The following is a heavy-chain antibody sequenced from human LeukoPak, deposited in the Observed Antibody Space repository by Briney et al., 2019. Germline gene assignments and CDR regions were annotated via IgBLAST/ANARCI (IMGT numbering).Heavy chain of an antibody. D-gene: IGHD6-13*01. V-gene: IGHV5-51*01. Sequence: GESLKISCKGSGYSFTTYWIGWVRQLPGKGLEWMGIIYPGDSDTRYSPSFQGQVTISADKSISTAYLQWSSLKASDTAMYYCARRKHSSSWSIARKLASFDYWGQGTLVTVSS. J-gene: IGHJ4*02. CDR1: GYSFTTYW. CDR3: ARRKHSSSWSIARKLASFDY. CDR2: IYPGDSDT.